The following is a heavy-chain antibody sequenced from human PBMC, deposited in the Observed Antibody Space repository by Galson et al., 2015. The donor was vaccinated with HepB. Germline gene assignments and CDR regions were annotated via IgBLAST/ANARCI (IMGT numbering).Heavy chain of an antibody. Sequence: SLRLSCAASGFNFNDYAMHWVRQAPGKGLEWLAAISPDGSSRPYADSVKGRVTISSDNSDNTLSLQMNSLRPEDTAIYYCEKVVYSWGAVGTIDYWGRGTLVTVAS. CDR3: EKVVYSWGAVGTIDY. CDR1: GFNFNDYA. CDR2: ISPDGSSR. J-gene: IGHJ4*02. D-gene: IGHD6-13*01. V-gene: IGHV3-30*04.